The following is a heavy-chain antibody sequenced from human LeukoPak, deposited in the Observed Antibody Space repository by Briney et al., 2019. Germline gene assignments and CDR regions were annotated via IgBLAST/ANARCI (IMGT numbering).Heavy chain of an antibody. CDR2: INTSGGTT. Sequence: GGSLRLSCAGSRFTFSNSDMSWVRQAPEKGLEWVATINTSGGTTYYADSVKGQFTISRDNSRNTLYLQMNSLRAEDTAVYYCAKVRYTYGPFYDFWGQGTLVTVSS. CDR1: RFTFSNSD. D-gene: IGHD5-18*01. J-gene: IGHJ4*02. V-gene: IGHV3-23*01. CDR3: AKVRYTYGPFYDF.